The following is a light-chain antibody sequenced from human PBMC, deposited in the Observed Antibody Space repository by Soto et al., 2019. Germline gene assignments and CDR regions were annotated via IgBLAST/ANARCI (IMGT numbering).Light chain of an antibody. CDR1: SSDVGGHNY. Sequence: QSALTQPASVSGSPGQSITISCTGTSSDVGGHNYVSWYQQHPGKAPKLMIYDVSNRPSGVSNRFSGSKSANTASLTISGLQAEDEADYYCSSHTSSSTSYVFGTGTKVTVL. CDR2: DVS. CDR3: SSHTSSSTSYV. V-gene: IGLV2-14*01. J-gene: IGLJ1*01.